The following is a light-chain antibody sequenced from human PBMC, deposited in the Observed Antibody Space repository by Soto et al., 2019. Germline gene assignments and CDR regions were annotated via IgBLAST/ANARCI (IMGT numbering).Light chain of an antibody. CDR2: RTS. CDR1: QTVNSAY. Sequence: ENVLTQSPDTLSLSPGERVTLSCRASQTVNSAYFAWHQQKPGQAPRLLIYRTSSRATGIPDRFSGSGSGRDFTLTISRLEPEDFAVYYCQQYGSLPYTFGQGNKLEIK. J-gene: IGKJ2*01. CDR3: QQYGSLPYT. V-gene: IGKV3-20*01.